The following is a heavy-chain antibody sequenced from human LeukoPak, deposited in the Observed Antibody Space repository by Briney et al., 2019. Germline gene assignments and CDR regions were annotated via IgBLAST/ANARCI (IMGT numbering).Heavy chain of an antibody. D-gene: IGHD3-22*01. CDR1: GFTFSSYG. CDR3: ARDDSSGYNHLDY. J-gene: IGHJ4*02. Sequence: GGSLRLSCAASGFTFSSYGMHWVRQAPGKGLEWVAVIWYDGSNKYYADSVKGRFTISRDNSKNTLYLQMNSLRAEDTAVYYCARDDSSGYNHLDYWGQGTLVTVSS. V-gene: IGHV3-33*01. CDR2: IWYDGSNK.